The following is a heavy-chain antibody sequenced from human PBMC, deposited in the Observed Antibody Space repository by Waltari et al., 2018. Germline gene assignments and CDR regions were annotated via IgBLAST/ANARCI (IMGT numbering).Heavy chain of an antibody. D-gene: IGHD6-13*01. CDR2: IYYSGST. J-gene: IGHJ4*02. Sequence: QLQLQESGPGLVKPSETLSLTCTVSGGSISSSSYYWGWIRQPPGKGLEWIGSIYYSGSTYYNPSLKSRVTISVDTSKNQFSLKLSSVTAADTAVYYCARIGGQSWVHFDYWGQGTLVTVSS. CDR3: ARIGGQSWVHFDY. V-gene: IGHV4-39*01. CDR1: GGSISSSSYY.